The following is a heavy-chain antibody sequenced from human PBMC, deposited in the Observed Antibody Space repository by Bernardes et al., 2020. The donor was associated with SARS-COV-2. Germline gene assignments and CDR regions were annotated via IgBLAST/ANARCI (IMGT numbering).Heavy chain of an antibody. V-gene: IGHV3-23*01. CDR1: GFTFSMHA. Sequence: GGSLRLSCAASGFTFSMHAMTWVRQAPGQGLEFVSGIQERGGDTYYADSVKGRFSISRDNTKDTLYLQMTGLRAEDTAMYYCVRDCVHRELENRPPPMDYWGQGTLVTVSS. CDR2: IQERGGDT. D-gene: IGHD2-2*01. J-gene: IGHJ4*02. CDR3: VRDCVHRELENRPPPMDY.